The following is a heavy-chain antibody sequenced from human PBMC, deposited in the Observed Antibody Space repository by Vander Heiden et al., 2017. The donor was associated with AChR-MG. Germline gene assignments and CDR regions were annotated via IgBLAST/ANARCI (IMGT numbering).Heavy chain of an antibody. V-gene: IGHV3-23*01. J-gene: IGHJ4*02. CDR2: ISGSGGST. D-gene: IGHD5-18*01. Sequence: EVQLLESGGGLVQPGGSLRLSCSASGLTFSNYAMSWVRQAPGKGLEWVSAISGSGGSTYYADYVKGRFTISRDNSKNTLFLQMNSLRAEDTAVYYCAKGLADTAADGRFNYWGQGTLVTVSS. CDR3: AKGLADTAADGRFNY. CDR1: GLTFSNYA.